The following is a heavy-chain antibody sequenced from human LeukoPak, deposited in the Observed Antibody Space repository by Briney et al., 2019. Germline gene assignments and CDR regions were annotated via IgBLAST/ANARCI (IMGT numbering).Heavy chain of an antibody. J-gene: IGHJ3*02. V-gene: IGHV4-59*12. CDR2: IYYSGST. Sequence: PSETLSLTCTVSGGSISSYYWSWIRQPPGKGLEWIGYIYYSGSTNYNPSLKSRVTISVDTSKNQFSLKLSSVTAADTAVYYCARDLRDGYNSAFDIWGQGTMVTVSS. CDR3: ARDLRDGYNSAFDI. CDR1: GGSISSYY. D-gene: IGHD5-24*01.